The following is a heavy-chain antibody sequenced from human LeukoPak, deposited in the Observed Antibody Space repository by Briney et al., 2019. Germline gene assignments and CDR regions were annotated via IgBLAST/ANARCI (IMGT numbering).Heavy chain of an antibody. CDR2: INPNSGGT. D-gene: IGHD3-22*01. Sequence: ASVKVSCKASGYTFTGYYMHWVRQAPGQGLEWMGWINPNSGGTNYAQKFQGRVTMTRDTSISTAYMELSRLRSDDTAVYYCARDYYDSSGYAFLVPFDYWGQGTLVTVSS. J-gene: IGHJ4*02. V-gene: IGHV1-2*02. CDR3: ARDYYDSSGYAFLVPFDY. CDR1: GYTFTGYY.